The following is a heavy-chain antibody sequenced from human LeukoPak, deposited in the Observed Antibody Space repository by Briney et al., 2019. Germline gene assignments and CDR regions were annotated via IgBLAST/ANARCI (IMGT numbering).Heavy chain of an antibody. CDR3: AKDKRASSTAGNVHDY. V-gene: IGHV3-9*01. J-gene: IGHJ4*02. CDR1: GFTFDDYA. D-gene: IGHD6-13*01. Sequence: GGSLRLSCAASGFTFDDYAMHWVRQAPGKGLEWVSGISWNSGSIGYADSVKGRFTISRDNAKSSLYLQMNSLRAEDTALYYCAKDKRASSTAGNVHDYWGQGTLVTVSS. CDR2: ISWNSGSI.